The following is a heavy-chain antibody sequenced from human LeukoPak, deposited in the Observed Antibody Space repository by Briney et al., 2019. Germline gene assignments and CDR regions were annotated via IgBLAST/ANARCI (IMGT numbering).Heavy chain of an antibody. CDR2: IYYSGST. V-gene: IGHV4-39*07. Sequence: PSETLSLTCTVSGGSISSSSYYWGWIRQPPGKGLEWIGSIYYSGSTYYNPSLKSRVTISVDTSKNQFSLKLSSVTAADTAVYYCARADSVAANNYWGQGTLVTVSS. D-gene: IGHD6-6*01. CDR1: GGSISSSSYY. J-gene: IGHJ4*02. CDR3: ARADSVAANNY.